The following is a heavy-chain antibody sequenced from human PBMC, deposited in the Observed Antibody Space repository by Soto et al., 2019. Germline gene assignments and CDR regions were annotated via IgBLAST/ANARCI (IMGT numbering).Heavy chain of an antibody. CDR2: IWYDGSNK. CDR3: AGGYYGMDV. V-gene: IGHV3-33*01. CDR1: GFTFSSYG. Sequence: QVQLVESGGGVVQPGRSLRLSCASSGFTFSSYGMHWVRQAPGKGLEWVAVIWYDGSNKYYADSVKGRFTISRDNSKKTLYLQMNSLRAEDTAVYYCAGGYYGMDVWGQGTTVTVSS. J-gene: IGHJ6*02.